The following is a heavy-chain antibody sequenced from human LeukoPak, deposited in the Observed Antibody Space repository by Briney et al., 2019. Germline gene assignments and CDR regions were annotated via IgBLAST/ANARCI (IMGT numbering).Heavy chain of an antibody. CDR1: GGSFSGYC. D-gene: IGHD6-19*01. J-gene: IGHJ4*02. V-gene: IGHV4-34*01. CDR3: ARVQWLVLDY. Sequence: PSDTLSLTSAVYGGSFSGYCWSWIRQPPGKGLEWIGEINHSGSTNYNPSLKSRVTISVDTSKNQFSLKLSSVTAADTAVYYCARVQWLVLDYWGQGTLVTVSS. CDR2: INHSGST.